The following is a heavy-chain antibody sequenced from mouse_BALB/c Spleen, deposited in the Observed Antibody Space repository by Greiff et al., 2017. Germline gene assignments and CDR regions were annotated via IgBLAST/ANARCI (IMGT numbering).Heavy chain of an antibody. J-gene: IGHJ2*01. CDR3: ARGGLDWDVDY. D-gene: IGHD4-1*01. CDR1: GYSITSGYY. Sequence: EVQLQESGPGLVKPSQSLSLTCSVTGYSITSGYYWNWIRQFPGNILEWMGYISYDGSNNYNPSLKNRISITRDTSKNQFFLKLNSVTTEDTATYYCARGGLDWDVDYWGQGTTLTVSS. V-gene: IGHV3-6*02. CDR2: ISYDGSN.